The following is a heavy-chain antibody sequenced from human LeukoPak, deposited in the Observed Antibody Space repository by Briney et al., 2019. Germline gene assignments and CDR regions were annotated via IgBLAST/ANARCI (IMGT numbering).Heavy chain of an antibody. Sequence: SETLSLTCTVSGGSISSFYWSWIRQPPGKELEWLGYTYYSGSTNYSPSLKSRVTISVDTSKNQFSLKLSSVTAADTAVYYCARDRDIGTYYYYYGMDVWGQGTTVTVSS. V-gene: IGHV4-59*01. D-gene: IGHD2-15*01. CDR1: GGSISSFY. CDR2: TYYSGST. CDR3: ARDRDIGTYYYYYGMDV. J-gene: IGHJ6*02.